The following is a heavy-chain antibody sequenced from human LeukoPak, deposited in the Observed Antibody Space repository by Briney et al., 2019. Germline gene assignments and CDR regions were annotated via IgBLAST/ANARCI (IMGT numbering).Heavy chain of an antibody. V-gene: IGHV3-48*04. CDR3: ARDSRYQYGGPYGMDV. CDR2: ISSSGSTI. Sequence: GGSLRLSCAASGFTFSSYSMNWVRQAPGKGLEWVSYISSSGSTIYYADSVKGRFTISRDNAKNSLYLQMNSLRAEDTAVYYCARDSRYQYGGPYGMDVWGQGTTVTVSS. D-gene: IGHD4-23*01. J-gene: IGHJ6*02. CDR1: GFTFSSYS.